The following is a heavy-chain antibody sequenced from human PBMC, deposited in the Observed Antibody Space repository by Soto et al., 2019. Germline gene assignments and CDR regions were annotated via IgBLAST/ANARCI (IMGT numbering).Heavy chain of an antibody. J-gene: IGHJ4*02. Sequence: PGGSLRLSCAASGFTFSSYDMHWVRQAPGKGLEWVAVISYEGSNKYYADSVKGRFTISRDNSKNTLYLQMNSLRAEDTAVYYCARDRDYFDYWGQGTLVTVSS. CDR1: GFTFSSYD. CDR2: ISYEGSNK. CDR3: ARDRDYFDY. V-gene: IGHV3-30-3*01.